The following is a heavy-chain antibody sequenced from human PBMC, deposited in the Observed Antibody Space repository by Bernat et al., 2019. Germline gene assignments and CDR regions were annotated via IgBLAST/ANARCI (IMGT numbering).Heavy chain of an antibody. Sequence: EVQLVESGGGVVQPGGSLRLSCAASGFTFDDYAMHWVRQAPGKGLEWVSLISGDGGSTYYADSVKGRFTISRDNSKNSLYLQMNSLRTEDTALYYCASNEYYYDSSGYYPEYFQHWGQGTLVTVSS. V-gene: IGHV3-43*02. CDR2: ISGDGGST. CDR3: ASNEYYYDSSGYYPEYFQH. J-gene: IGHJ1*01. D-gene: IGHD3-22*01. CDR1: GFTFDDYA.